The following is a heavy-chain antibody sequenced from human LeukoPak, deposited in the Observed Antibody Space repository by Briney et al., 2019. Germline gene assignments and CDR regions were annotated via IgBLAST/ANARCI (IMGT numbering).Heavy chain of an antibody. CDR1: GGSFSGYC. V-gene: IGHV4-34*01. CDR3: ARAPKGIAAAGAYFQH. CDR2: INHSGST. J-gene: IGHJ1*01. Sequence: PSETLSLTCAVYGGSFSGYCWSWIRQPPGKGLEWIGEINHSGSTNYNPSLKSRVTISVDTSKNQFSLKLSSVTAAGTAVYYCARAPKGIAAAGAYFQHWGQGTLVTVSS. D-gene: IGHD6-13*01.